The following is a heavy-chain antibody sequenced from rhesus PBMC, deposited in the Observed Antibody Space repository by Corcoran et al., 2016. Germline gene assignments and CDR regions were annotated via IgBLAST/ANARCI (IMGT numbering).Heavy chain of an antibody. CDR3: TRVWGENHPSSVDR. CDR2: IFWNYNK. D-gene: IGHD3-34*01. V-gene: IGHV2-95*01. Sequence: QVTLKASGPALVKPTQTLTLTCTFSGLSVSTSGTGVAWIRQPPGKALEWLANIFWNYNKYYNTTLTNRLPFSKYPAKNQAGFTMTNMEPMYTATYYCTRVWGENHPSSVDRWGRGLLVTASS. J-gene: IGHJ4*01. CDR1: GLSVSTSGTG.